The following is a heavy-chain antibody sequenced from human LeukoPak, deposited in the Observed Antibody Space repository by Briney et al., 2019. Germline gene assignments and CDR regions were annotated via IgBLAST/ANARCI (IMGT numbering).Heavy chain of an antibody. CDR2: ISSSSSYI. CDR1: GFTFSSYS. J-gene: IGHJ4*02. Sequence: GGSLRLSCAASGFTFSSYSMNWVRQAPGKGLEWVSSISSSSSYIYYADSVKGRFTISRDNAKNSLYLQMNSLRAEDTAVYYCANYGSGSYYNPFDYWGQGTLVTVSS. D-gene: IGHD3-10*01. CDR3: ANYGSGSYYNPFDY. V-gene: IGHV3-21*01.